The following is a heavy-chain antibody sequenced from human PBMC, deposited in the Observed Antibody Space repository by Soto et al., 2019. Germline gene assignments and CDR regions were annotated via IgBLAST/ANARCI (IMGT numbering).Heavy chain of an antibody. Sequence: ASVKVSCKASGYTFTSYDINWVRQATGQGLEWMGWMNPNSGNTGYAQKFQGRVTMTRNTSISTAYMELSSLNTEDTAVYYCVRTIVKSGPHQHPYMDVWGKRTTVTVS. J-gene: IGHJ6*03. CDR2: MNPNSGNT. V-gene: IGHV1-8*01. CDR3: VRTIVKSGPHQHPYMDV. D-gene: IGHD2-2*01. CDR1: GYTFTSYD.